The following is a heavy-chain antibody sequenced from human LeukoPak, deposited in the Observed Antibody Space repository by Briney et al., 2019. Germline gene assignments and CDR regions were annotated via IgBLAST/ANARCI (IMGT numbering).Heavy chain of an antibody. CDR2: ISGSGGST. J-gene: IGHJ2*01. CDR1: GFTFSSYA. D-gene: IGHD3-22*01. Sequence: PGGSLRLSCAASGFTFSSYAMSWVRQAPGKGLEWVSGISGSGGSTYYADSVKGRFTLSRDNSKNTLYLQMNGLRAEDTAVYYCAKHYSDGITWYFDLWGRGTLVTVSS. CDR3: AKHYSDGITWYFDL. V-gene: IGHV3-23*01.